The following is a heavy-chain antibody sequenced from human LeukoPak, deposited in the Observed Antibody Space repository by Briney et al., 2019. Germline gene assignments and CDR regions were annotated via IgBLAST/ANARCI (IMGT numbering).Heavy chain of an antibody. J-gene: IGHJ4*02. V-gene: IGHV3-30*18. CDR3: ANLHDYGDYGVNY. CDR2: ISYDGSNK. D-gene: IGHD4-17*01. CDR1: GFTFSSYG. Sequence: GGSLRLSCAASGFTFSSYGMHWVRQAPGKGLEWVAVISYDGSNKYYADSVKGRFTISRDNSKNTLYLQMNSLRAEDTAVYYCANLHDYGDYGVNYWGQGTLVTVSS.